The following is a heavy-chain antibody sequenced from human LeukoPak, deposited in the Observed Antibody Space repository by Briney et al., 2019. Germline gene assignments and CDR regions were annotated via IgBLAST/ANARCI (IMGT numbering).Heavy chain of an antibody. CDR2: IIPILGIA. CDR3: ARSYCSSTSCLNYFDY. CDR1: GGTFSSYA. D-gene: IGHD2-2*01. Sequence: ASVKVSCKASGGTFSSYAISWVRQAPGQGLEWIGRIIPILGIANYAQKFQGRVTITADKSTSTAYMELGSLRSEDTAVYYCARSYCSSTSCLNYFDYWGQGTLVTVSS. J-gene: IGHJ4*02. V-gene: IGHV1-69*04.